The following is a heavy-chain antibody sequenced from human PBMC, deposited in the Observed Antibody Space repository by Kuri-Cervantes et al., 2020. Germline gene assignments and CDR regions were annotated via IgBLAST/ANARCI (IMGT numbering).Heavy chain of an antibody. J-gene: IGHJ5*02. D-gene: IGHD4-17*01. CDR3: ARLKVGEKYGDYVGWFDP. CDR1: GGSIGSGGYF. V-gene: IGHV4-31*03. Sequence: LRLSCTVSGGSIGSGGYFWSWIRQHPGKGLEWIGYIYDSGTTYYNPSLKSRVTISVDMSKNQFSLKLSSVTAADTAVYYCARLKVGEKYGDYVGWFDPWGQGTLVTVSS. CDR2: IYDSGTT.